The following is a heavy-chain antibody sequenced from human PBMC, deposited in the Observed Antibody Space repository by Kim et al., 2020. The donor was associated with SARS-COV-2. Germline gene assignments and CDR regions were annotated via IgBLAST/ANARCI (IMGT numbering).Heavy chain of an antibody. CDR3: AKDLTHYRTMITFGGDPLDY. D-gene: IGHD3-16*01. CDR1: GFTFDDYA. CDR2: ISGDGGST. V-gene: IGHV3-43*02. Sequence: GGSLRLSCAASGFTFDDYAMHWVRQAPGKGLEWVSLISGDGGSTYYPDSVKGRFTISGDNSKNSLYLQMNSLRTEDTALYYCAKDLTHYRTMITFGGDPLDYWGQGTLVTVSS. J-gene: IGHJ4*02.